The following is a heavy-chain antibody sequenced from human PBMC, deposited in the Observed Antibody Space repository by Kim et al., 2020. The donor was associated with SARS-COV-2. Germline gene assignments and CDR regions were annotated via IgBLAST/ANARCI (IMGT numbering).Heavy chain of an antibody. CDR1: GYTFTSYA. CDR2: INTNTGNP. J-gene: IGHJ6*02. D-gene: IGHD6-13*01. CDR3: ARGYSSSWYSGPFDYYYYGMDV. Sequence: ASVKVSCKASGYTFTSYAMNWVRQAPGQGLEWMGWINTNTGNPTYAQGFTGRFVFSLDTSVSTAYLQISSLKAEDTAVYYCARGYSSSWYSGPFDYYYYGMDVWGQGTTVTVSS. V-gene: IGHV7-4-1*02.